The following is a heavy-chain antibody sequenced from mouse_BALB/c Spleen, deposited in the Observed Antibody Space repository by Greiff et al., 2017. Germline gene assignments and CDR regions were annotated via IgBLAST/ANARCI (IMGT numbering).Heavy chain of an antibody. CDR2: IWSGGST. CDR1: GFSLTSYG. V-gene: IGHV2-2*02. Sequence: VHLVESGPGLVQPSQSLSITCTVSGFSLTSYGVHWVRQSPGKGLEWLGVIWSGGSTDYNAAFISRLSISKDNSKSQVFFKMNSLQANDTAIYYCARNWDYYGYEDYWGQGTSVTVSS. D-gene: IGHD1-2*01. CDR3: ARNWDYYGYEDY. J-gene: IGHJ4*01.